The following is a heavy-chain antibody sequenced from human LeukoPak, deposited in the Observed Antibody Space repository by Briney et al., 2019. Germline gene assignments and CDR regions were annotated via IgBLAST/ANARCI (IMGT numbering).Heavy chain of an antibody. CDR3: AREFLDIAVAGLDAFDI. Sequence: PGGSLRLSCAASGITFSSYGMHWVRQAPGKGLEWVALISYDGSNKYYADSVKGRFTISRDNSKNTLYLQMNSVRAEDTAVYYCAREFLDIAVAGLDAFDIWGQGTMVTVSS. D-gene: IGHD6-19*01. J-gene: IGHJ3*02. CDR1: GITFSSYG. V-gene: IGHV3-30*03. CDR2: ISYDGSNK.